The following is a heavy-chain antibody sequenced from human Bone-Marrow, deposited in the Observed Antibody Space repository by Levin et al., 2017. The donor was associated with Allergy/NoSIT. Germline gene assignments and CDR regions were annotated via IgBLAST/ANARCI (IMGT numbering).Heavy chain of an antibody. D-gene: IGHD3-16*02. CDR1: GGSLTNGDYY. Sequence: SETLSLTCAVSGGSLTNGDYYWSWIRQSPGKGLEWIGYIYYSGSTYYNPSLKSRVLISIDTSENQFSLMLKSVTAADTAVYFCGSAAYYEFVWGSFRFFDHWGQGALVTVSS. V-gene: IGHV4-30-4*01. CDR2: IYYSGST. CDR3: GSAAYYEFVWGSFRFFDH. J-gene: IGHJ4*02.